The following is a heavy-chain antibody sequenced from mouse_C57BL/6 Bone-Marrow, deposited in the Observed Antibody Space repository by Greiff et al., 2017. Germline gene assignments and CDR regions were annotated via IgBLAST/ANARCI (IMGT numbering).Heavy chain of an antibody. CDR3: TRSVCSWFAY. J-gene: IGHJ3*01. CDR2: IDPETGGT. V-gene: IGHV1-15*01. Sequence: QVQLQQSGAELVRPGASVTLSCKASGYTFTDYEMHWVKQTPVHGLEWIGAIDPETGGTAYNQKFKGKAILTAAKSSSTAYMGLRSLTSEDSAVYYCTRSVCSWFAYWGQGTLVTVSA. CDR1: GYTFTDYE.